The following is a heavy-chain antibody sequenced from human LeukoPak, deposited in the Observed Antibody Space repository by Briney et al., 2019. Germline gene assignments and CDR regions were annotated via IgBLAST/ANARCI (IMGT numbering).Heavy chain of an antibody. CDR1: GGSFSGYY. Sequence: PSETLSLTCAVYGGSFSGYYWSWIRQPPGKGLEWIGEINHSGSTNYNPSLKSRVTISVDTSKNQFSLKLSSVTAADTAVYYCARDAHPRSGSYYLRYLADAFDIWGQGTMVTVSS. CDR2: INHSGST. CDR3: ARDAHPRSGSYYLRYLADAFDI. D-gene: IGHD1-26*01. V-gene: IGHV4-34*01. J-gene: IGHJ3*02.